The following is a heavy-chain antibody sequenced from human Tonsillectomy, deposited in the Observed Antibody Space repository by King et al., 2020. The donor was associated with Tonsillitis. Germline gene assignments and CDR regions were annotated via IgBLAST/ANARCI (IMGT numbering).Heavy chain of an antibody. CDR3: ARGTTCYDFWSGYEDWYFDL. V-gene: IGHV1-69*01. Sequence: VQLVESGAEVKKPGSSVKVSCKASGGTFSSYAISWVRQAPGQGLEWMGGIIPIFGTPNYAQKFQGRVTITADESTNTAYMELSSLRSEDTAVYYCARGTTCYDFWSGYEDWYFDLWGRGTLVTVSS. J-gene: IGHJ2*01. D-gene: IGHD3-3*01. CDR1: GGTFSSYA. CDR2: IIPIFGTP.